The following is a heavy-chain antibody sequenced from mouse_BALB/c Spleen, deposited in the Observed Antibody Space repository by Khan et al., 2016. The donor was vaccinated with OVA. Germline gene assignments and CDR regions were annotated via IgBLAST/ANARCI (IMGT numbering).Heavy chain of an antibody. V-gene: IGHV1-77*01. Sequence: QVQLKQSGAELARPGASVKLSCKASGYTFTDYNINWVKQRTGQGLEWIGEIYPGSNNTYYNEKFKGKATLTADKSSSTAYMQLSSLTSEDSAVYVCEREWGAWFAYWGQGTLVTVSA. CDR2: IYPGSNNT. CDR1: GYTFTDYN. CDR3: EREWGAWFAY. J-gene: IGHJ3*01.